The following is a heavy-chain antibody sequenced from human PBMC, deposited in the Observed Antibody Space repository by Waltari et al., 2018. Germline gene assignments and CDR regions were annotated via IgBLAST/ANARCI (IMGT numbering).Heavy chain of an antibody. V-gene: IGHV4-31*01. Sequence: QVQLQESGPGLVKPSQTLSLTCTVSGGSISSGGYYWSWIRQHPGKGLEWIGYIYYSGSTYYNPSRKSLVTISVDTAKNQFSLKLSAVTAADTVVYYCASYYGGNEGYYFDYWGQGTLVTVSS. CDR1: GGSISSGGYY. J-gene: IGHJ4*02. D-gene: IGHD4-17*01. CDR2: IYYSGST. CDR3: ASYYGGNEGYYFDY.